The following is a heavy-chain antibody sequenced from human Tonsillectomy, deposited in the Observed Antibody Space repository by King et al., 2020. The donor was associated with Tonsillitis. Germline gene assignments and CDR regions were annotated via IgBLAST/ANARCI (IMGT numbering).Heavy chain of an antibody. V-gene: IGHV3-21*01. CDR3: AGLVTTVTNSRRGYFDL. CDR2: ISSSSSYI. Sequence: VQLVESGGGLVKPGGSLRLSCAASGFTFSSYSMNWVRQAPGKGLEWVSSISSSSSYIYYADSVKGRFTISRDNAKNSLYLQMNSLRAEDTAVYYCAGLVTTVTNSRRGYFDLWGRGTLVTVSS. CDR1: GFTFSSYS. J-gene: IGHJ2*01. D-gene: IGHD4-17*01.